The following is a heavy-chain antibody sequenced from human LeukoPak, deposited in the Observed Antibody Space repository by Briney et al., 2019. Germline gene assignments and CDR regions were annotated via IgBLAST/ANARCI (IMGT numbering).Heavy chain of an antibody. CDR2: ISGSGGST. J-gene: IGHJ4*02. V-gene: IGHV3-23*01. Sequence: HPGGSLRLSCAASGFTFSSYAMSWVRQAPGKGLEWVSAISGSGGSTYYADSVKGRFTISRDNSKNTLYLQMNSLRAEDTAVYYCAKDLLRYLEDGSGSYDYWGQGTLVTVSS. CDR1: GFTFSSYA. D-gene: IGHD3-10*01. CDR3: AKDLLRYLEDGSGSYDY.